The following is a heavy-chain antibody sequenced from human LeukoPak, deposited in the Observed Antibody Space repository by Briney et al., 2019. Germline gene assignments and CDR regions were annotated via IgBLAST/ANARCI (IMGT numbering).Heavy chain of an antibody. J-gene: IGHJ2*01. Sequence: GGPLRLFCVVSGFPFCVYVMVWVRQAPGKGLEWVSGITGSGSATYYGDSVKGRFPISRDNSIDTLYLQMNSLRAEDTAMYYCAKDDDSSDYHDWYFDLWGRGALISVSS. CDR2: ITGSGSAT. CDR3: AKDDDSSDYHDWYFDL. D-gene: IGHD3-22*01. V-gene: IGHV3-23*01. CDR1: GFPFCVYV.